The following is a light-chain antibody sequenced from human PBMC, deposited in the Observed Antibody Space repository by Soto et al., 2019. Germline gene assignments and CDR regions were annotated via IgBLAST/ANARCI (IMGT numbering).Light chain of an antibody. Sequence: EIVLTQSPGTLSLSPGERATLSCRANQSVSSSYLAWYQQKPGQAPRLLIYGASSRATGIPDRFSGSGSGTDFTITISRLEPEDFAVYYCQQYGSSPRTFGQGTKVEIK. CDR3: QQYGSSPRT. CDR1: QSVSSSY. J-gene: IGKJ1*01. V-gene: IGKV3-20*01. CDR2: GAS.